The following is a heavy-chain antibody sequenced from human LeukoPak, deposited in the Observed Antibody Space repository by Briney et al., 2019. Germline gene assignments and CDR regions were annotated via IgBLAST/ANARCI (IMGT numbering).Heavy chain of an antibody. Sequence: SETLSLTCTVSGGSLSSSSYYWGWIRPPPGKGLEWIGSIYYSGSTYYNPSLKSRVTISVDTSKNQFSLKLSSVTAADTAVYYCARQRQWLVPYYFDYWGQGTLVTVSS. V-gene: IGHV4-39*01. J-gene: IGHJ4*02. D-gene: IGHD6-19*01. CDR1: GGSLSSSSYY. CDR2: IYYSGST. CDR3: ARQRQWLVPYYFDY.